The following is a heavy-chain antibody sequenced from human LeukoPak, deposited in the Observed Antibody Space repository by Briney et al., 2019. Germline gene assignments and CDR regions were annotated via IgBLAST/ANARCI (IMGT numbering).Heavy chain of an antibody. CDR3: ARLGLDYYYYCMDV. CDR1: GGSISSSSYY. CDR2: IYYSGST. V-gene: IGHV4-39*01. J-gene: IGHJ6*03. Sequence: SETLSLTCTVSGGSISSSSYYWGWIRQPPGKGLEWIGGIYYSGSTYYNPSLKSRVTISVDTSKNQFSLKLSSVTAADTAVYYCARLGLDYYYYCMDVWGKGTTVTVSS.